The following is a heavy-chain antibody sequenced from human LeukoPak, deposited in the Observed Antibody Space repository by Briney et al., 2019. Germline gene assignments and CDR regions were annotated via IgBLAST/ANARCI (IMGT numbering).Heavy chain of an antibody. CDR1: GFTFERFG. V-gene: IGHV3-30*02. CDR2: ILYDGSDT. J-gene: IGHJ4*02. Sequence: GGSLRLSCAASGFTFERFGMHWVRQAPGKGLQWLTFILYDGSDTYYADSVEGRFTISRDNSKNTLYLQMNSLRAEDTAVYYCAKDLAYCGGDCYSPFDYWGQGTLVTVSS. CDR3: AKDLAYCGGDCYSPFDY. D-gene: IGHD2-21*01.